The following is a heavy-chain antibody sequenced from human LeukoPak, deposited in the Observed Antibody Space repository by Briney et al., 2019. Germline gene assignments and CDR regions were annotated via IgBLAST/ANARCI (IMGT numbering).Heavy chain of an antibody. CDR1: DYTFTSYG. V-gene: IGHV1-18*01. Sequence: ASVKVSCKASDYTFTSYGISWVRQAPGQGLEWMGWISAYNGNTNYAQKLQGRVTMTTDTSTSTAYMELRSLRSDDTAVYYCARAYSSGWYDTSDYWGQGTLVTVSS. CDR3: ARAYSSGWYDTSDY. CDR2: ISAYNGNT. J-gene: IGHJ4*02. D-gene: IGHD6-19*01.